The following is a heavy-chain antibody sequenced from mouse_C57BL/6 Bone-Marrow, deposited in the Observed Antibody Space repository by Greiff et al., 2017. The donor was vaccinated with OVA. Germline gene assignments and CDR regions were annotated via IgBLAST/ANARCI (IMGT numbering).Heavy chain of an antibody. V-gene: IGHV5-17*01. Sequence: DVQLVESGGGLVKPGGSLKLSCAASGFTFSDYGMHWVRQAPEKGLEWVAYISSGSSTIYYAGTVKGRFTISRDNAKNTLFLQMTSLRSEDTAMYYCARSSRYFDVWGTGTTVTVSS. J-gene: IGHJ1*03. CDR2: ISSGSSTI. CDR3: ARSSRYFDV. D-gene: IGHD1-1*01. CDR1: GFTFSDYG.